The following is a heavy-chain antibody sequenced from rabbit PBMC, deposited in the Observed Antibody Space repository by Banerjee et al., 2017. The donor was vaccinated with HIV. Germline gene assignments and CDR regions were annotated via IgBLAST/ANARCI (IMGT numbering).Heavy chain of an antibody. CDR3: AREDSSDDYGKLAL. CDR2: IDTGSSGNT. J-gene: IGHJ4*01. Sequence: QSLEESGGDLVKPGASLTLTCTASGFSFSSSYWICWVRQAPGKGLEWIACIDTGSSGNTIYASWAKGRFTISKTSSTTMTLQMTSLTAADTATYFCAREDSSDDYGKLALWGPGTLVTVS. V-gene: IGHV1S40*01. CDR1: GFSFSSSYW. D-gene: IGHD2-1*01.